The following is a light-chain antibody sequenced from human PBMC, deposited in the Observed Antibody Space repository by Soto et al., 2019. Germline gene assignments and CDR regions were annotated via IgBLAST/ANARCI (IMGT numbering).Light chain of an antibody. CDR3: QQSYSTPHT. CDR2: AAS. V-gene: IGKV1-39*01. J-gene: IGKJ2*01. Sequence: DIQMTQSPSSLSASVGDRVTITCRASQSISSYLNLYQQKPGKAPKLLIYAASSLQSGVPSRFSGSGSGTDFTLTISSLKPEDFATYYCQQSYSTPHTFGQGTKLDIK. CDR1: QSISSY.